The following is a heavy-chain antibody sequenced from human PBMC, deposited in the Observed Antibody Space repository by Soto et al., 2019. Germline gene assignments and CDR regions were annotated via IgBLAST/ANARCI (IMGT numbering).Heavy chain of an antibody. J-gene: IGHJ6*02. CDR2: ISSGSTFI. CDR1: GFTFSTYS. D-gene: IGHD2-15*01. V-gene: IGHV3-21*01. Sequence: GSLRLSCAASGFTFSTYSLSWDRQAPGKGLEWVSSISSGSTFIDYADSVRGRFTISRDNAKNSLYLQMNSLRDEDTAVYYCARRKATMVVTAYTAYYNGLDVWGQGTTVTVSS. CDR3: ARRKATMVVTAYTAYYNGLDV.